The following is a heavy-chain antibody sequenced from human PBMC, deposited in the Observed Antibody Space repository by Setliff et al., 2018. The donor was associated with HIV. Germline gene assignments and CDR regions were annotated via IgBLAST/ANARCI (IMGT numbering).Heavy chain of an antibody. V-gene: IGHV1-69*10. J-gene: IGHJ6*02. CDR2: IIPILGHT. CDR1: GGTFSSYA. D-gene: IGHD6-19*01. Sequence: ASVKVSCKASGGTFSSYAISWVRQAPGQGLEWMGGIIPILGHTNYAQNFLGRVTMTIDTSTSRAYMELRSLRSDDTAMYFCARLGSGWSDSYYYAMDIWGQGTTVTVSS. CDR3: ARLGSGWSDSYYYAMDI.